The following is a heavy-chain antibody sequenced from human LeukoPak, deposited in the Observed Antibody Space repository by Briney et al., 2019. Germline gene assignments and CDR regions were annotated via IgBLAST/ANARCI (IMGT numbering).Heavy chain of an antibody. V-gene: IGHV3-74*01. J-gene: IGHJ4*02. CDR1: GFIFSGDW. CDR2: VNGDGSTT. CDR3: AKDQGFALIDY. D-gene: IGHD3-10*01. Sequence: PGGSLRLSCAASGFIFSGDWMHWVRQAPGKGLVWVSCVNGDGSTTEYADSVKGRFTISRDNAKNTLYLQMNSLSAEDTAVYYCAKDQGFALIDYWGQGTLVTVSS.